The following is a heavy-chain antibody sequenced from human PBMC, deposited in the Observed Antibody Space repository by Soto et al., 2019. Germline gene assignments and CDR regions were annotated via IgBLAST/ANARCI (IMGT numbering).Heavy chain of an antibody. D-gene: IGHD3-10*01. J-gene: IGHJ4*02. CDR2: ISGSGGRT. CDR3: ANRPPGTTYCFDY. Sequence: GGSLRLSCAASGFSFSSYAMSWVRQAPGKGMEWVSAISGSGGRTYYADSVKGRFTISRDKSKNTLYLQVNSLRAEDTAVYYCANRPPGTTYCFDYWGKRTLGTLST. V-gene: IGHV3-23*01. CDR1: GFSFSSYA.